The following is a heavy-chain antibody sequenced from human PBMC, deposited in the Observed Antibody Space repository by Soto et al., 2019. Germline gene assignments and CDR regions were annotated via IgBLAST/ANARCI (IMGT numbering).Heavy chain of an antibody. CDR1: GFTFSDYY. CDR3: ARGIYSSSSVFSAYYYGMDV. CDR2: ISSPGTTI. V-gene: IGHV3-11*01. D-gene: IGHD6-6*01. J-gene: IGHJ6*02. Sequence: QVQLVESGGGLVKPGGSLRLSCAASGFTFSDYYMSWIRQAPGKGLERISYISSPGTTIYYADSVEGRFTISRDNAKNSLYLQMNSLRAEDTAVYYCARGIYSSSSVFSAYYYGMDVWGQGTTVTVSS.